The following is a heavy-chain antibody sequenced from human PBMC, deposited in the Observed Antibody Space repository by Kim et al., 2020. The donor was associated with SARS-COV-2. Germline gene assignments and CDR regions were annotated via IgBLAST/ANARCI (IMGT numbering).Heavy chain of an antibody. Sequence: QAFTGRFVFSLDTSVSTAYLQITSLKAEDTAVYYCARERYDCGEGTYFDYWGQGTLVTVSS. J-gene: IGHJ4*02. CDR3: ARERYDCGEGTYFDY. V-gene: IGHV7-4-1*02. D-gene: IGHD2-21*01.